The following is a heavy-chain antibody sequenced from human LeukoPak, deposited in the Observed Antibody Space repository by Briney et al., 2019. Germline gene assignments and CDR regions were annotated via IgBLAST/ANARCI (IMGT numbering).Heavy chain of an antibody. J-gene: IGHJ3*02. CDR3: ARDPYSSGWYKDAFDI. D-gene: IGHD6-19*01. V-gene: IGHV3-21*01. Sequence: GGSLRLSCAASRFTFSSYSMNWVRQAPGKGLEWVSSISSSSSYIYYADSVKGRFTISRDNAQNSLFLQLNSLRAEDTAVYYCARDPYSSGWYKDAFDIWGQGTMVTVSS. CDR1: RFTFSSYS. CDR2: ISSSSSYI.